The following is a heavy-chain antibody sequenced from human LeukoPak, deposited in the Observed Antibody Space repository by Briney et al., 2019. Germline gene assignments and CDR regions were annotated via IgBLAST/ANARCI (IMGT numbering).Heavy chain of an antibody. D-gene: IGHD1-7*01. CDR1: GFTFSSYA. J-gene: IGHJ5*02. V-gene: IGHV3-23*01. CDR3: ARQGGLGNYATGSWFDP. CDR2: ISGSGGST. Sequence: GGSLRLSCAASGFTFSSYAMSWVRQAPGKGLEWVSAISGSGGSTYYADSVKGRFTISRDNSKNTLYLQMDSLRADDTAMYYCARQGGLGNYATGSWFDPWGQGTLVTVSP.